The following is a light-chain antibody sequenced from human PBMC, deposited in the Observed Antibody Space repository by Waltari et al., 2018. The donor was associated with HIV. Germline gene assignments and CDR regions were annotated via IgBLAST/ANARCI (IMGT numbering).Light chain of an antibody. J-gene: IGLJ3*02. V-gene: IGLV1-47*01. Sequence: QSVLTQPPSASGTPGQRVTISCSGSSSHLGRNSVFWYQQFPGTAPKVLIYRNDQRPSGVPDRFSASRSGTSASLVISGLRSEDEADYYCAAYDDNLPGWMFGGGTKLTAL. CDR3: AAYDDNLPGWM. CDR2: RND. CDR1: SSHLGRNS.